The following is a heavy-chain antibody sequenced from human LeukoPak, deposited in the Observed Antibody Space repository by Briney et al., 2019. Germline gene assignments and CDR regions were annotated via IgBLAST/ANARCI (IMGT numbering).Heavy chain of an antibody. V-gene: IGHV3-23*01. D-gene: IGHD4-11*01. J-gene: IGHJ6*03. CDR2: TSESGGST. Sequence: PGGSLRLSCEASGFTFSSYAMGWVRQAPGKGLEWVSVTSESGGSTHYADSVKGRFTIYRDNSKNTLYLQMNSLRAEDTAVYYCARVGPGFTDYYYMDVWGKGTTVTVSS. CDR1: GFTFSSYA. CDR3: ARVGPGFTDYYYMDV.